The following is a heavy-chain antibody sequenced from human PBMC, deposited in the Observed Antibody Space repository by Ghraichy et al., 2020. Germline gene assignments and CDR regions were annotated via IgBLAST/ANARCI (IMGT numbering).Heavy chain of an antibody. V-gene: IGHV4-59*08. CDR3: ARLDCSSTSCYWDY. J-gene: IGHJ4*02. CDR2: IYYSGST. Sequence: SETLSLTCTVSGGSISSYYWSWIRQPPGKGLEWIGYIYYSGSTNYNPSLKSRVTISVDTSKNQFSLKLSSVTAADTAVYYCARLDCSSTSCYWDYWGQGTLVTVSS. CDR1: GGSISSYY. D-gene: IGHD2-2*01.